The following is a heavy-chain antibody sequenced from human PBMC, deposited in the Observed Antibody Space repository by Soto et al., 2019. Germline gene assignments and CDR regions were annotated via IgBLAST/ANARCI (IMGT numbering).Heavy chain of an antibody. J-gene: IGHJ5*02. V-gene: IGHV3-30*18. CDR3: AQDRGAILAEVSWLES. CDR2: ISYDGSNK. CDR1: GFTFNSHG. D-gene: IGHD5-12*01. Sequence: GGSLRLSCVGSGFTFNSHGMHWVRQAPGKGLEWVAVISYDGSNKYYEESVKGRFTISRDNSRNTVYLQLTSLRAEDTALYYCAQDRGAILAEVSWLESWGQGALVTVSS.